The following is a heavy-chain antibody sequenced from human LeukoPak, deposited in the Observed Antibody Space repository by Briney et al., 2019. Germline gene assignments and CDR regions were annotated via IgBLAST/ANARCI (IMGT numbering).Heavy chain of an antibody. CDR2: ISNNGGYT. CDR3: AREPPPDYYDSSGYSLN. J-gene: IGHJ4*02. CDR1: GFTFSSSA. V-gene: IGHV3-23*01. Sequence: GGSLRLSCAASGFTFSSSAMSWVRQAPGKGLEWVSAISNNGGYTYYADSVQGRFTISRDNSKSTLCLQMNSLRAEDTAVYYCAREPPPDYYDSSGYSLNWGQGTLVTVSS. D-gene: IGHD3-22*01.